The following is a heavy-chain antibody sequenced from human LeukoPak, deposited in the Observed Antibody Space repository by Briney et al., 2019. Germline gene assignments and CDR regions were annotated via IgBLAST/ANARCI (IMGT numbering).Heavy chain of an antibody. J-gene: IGHJ6*03. CDR1: GGSFSGYY. D-gene: IGHD1-1*01. CDR2: INHSGST. V-gene: IGHV4-34*01. Sequence: SETLSLTCAVYGGSFSGYYWSWIRQPPGKGLEWIGEINHSGSTNYNPSLKSRVTISVDTSKNQFSLKLSSVTAADTAVYYCARVVTVAWSERRPGNHYMDVWGKGTTVTVSS. CDR3: ARVVTVAWSERRPGNHYMDV.